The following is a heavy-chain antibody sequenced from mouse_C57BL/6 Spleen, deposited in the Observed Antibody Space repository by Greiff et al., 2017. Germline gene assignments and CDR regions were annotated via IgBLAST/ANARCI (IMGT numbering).Heavy chain of an antibody. CDR3: ARGPYYGNAFDY. Sequence: QVQLQQPGAELVKPGDSVKMSCKASGYTFTSYWITWVKQRPGQGLEWIGDIYPGSGSTNYNEKFKSKATLTVDTSSSTAYMQLSSLTSEDSAVYYCARGPYYGNAFDYWGQGTTLTVSS. D-gene: IGHD2-10*01. CDR1: GYTFTSYW. V-gene: IGHV1-55*01. CDR2: IYPGSGST. J-gene: IGHJ2*01.